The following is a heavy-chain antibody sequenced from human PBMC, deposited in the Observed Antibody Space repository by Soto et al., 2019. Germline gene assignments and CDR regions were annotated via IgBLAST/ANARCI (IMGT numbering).Heavy chain of an antibody. CDR2: IYYSGST. CDR3: ARERYRGSSWEFDY. V-gene: IGHV4-59*01. CDR1: GGSISSYY. D-gene: IGHD6-13*01. J-gene: IGHJ4*02. Sequence: SETLSVTCTVSGGSISSYYWSWIRQPPGKGLEWIGYIYYSGSTNYNPSLKSRVTISVDTSKNQFSLKLSSVTAADTAVYYCARERYRGSSWEFDYWGQGTLVTVSS.